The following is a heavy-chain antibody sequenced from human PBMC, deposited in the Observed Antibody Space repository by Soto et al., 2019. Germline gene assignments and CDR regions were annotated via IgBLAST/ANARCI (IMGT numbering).Heavy chain of an antibody. V-gene: IGHV1-2*04. D-gene: IGHD5-18*01. CDR1: GYTFTGYY. CDR2: INPSSGGA. Sequence: ASVKVSCKASGYTFTGYYLHWVRQAPGQGLEWMGWINPSSGGANIAQKFQGWVTMTRDTSIDTAYMELTRLQSDDTAVYYCARDAAMGDYYHYGMDVWGQGTPVTVSS. CDR3: ARDAAMGDYYHYGMDV. J-gene: IGHJ6*02.